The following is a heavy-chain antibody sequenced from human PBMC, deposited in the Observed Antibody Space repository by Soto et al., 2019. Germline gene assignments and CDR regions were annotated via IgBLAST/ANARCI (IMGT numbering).Heavy chain of an antibody. Sequence: QVQLQESGPGLVKPSQTLSLTCTVSGGSISSGGYYWSWIRQHPGKGLEWIGYIYYSGSTYYNPSLMRRVNLSVNTSKNLYVLKLSSVTAADTAVYYCAISSRTSYYGSGSVFGYFDYWGQGTLVTVSS. D-gene: IGHD3-10*01. CDR2: IYYSGST. J-gene: IGHJ4*02. CDR1: GGSISSGGYY. V-gene: IGHV4-31*03. CDR3: AISSRTSYYGSGSVFGYFDY.